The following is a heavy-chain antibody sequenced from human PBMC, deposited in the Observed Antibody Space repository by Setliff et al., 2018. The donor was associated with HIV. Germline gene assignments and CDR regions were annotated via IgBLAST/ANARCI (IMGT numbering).Heavy chain of an antibody. J-gene: IGHJ4*02. Sequence: ASVKVSCKASGYTFTSFGITWVRQAPGQRPEWLGWINPYNGIANYAQNSQGRVSMTTDTSTRTAYMELRSLRFDDTAIYYCARDLFRRVGPFQPPGYWGQGTLGTVSS. D-gene: IGHD1-26*01. CDR2: INPYNGIA. CDR1: GYTFTSFG. V-gene: IGHV1-18*01. CDR3: ARDLFRRVGPFQPPGY.